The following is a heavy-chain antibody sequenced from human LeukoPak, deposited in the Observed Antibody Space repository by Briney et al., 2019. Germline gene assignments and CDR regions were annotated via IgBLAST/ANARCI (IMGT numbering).Heavy chain of an antibody. D-gene: IGHD2-2*01. CDR3: ARDLRVVPAAMDYYYMDV. CDR2: ISAYNGNT. Sequence: ASVKVSCKASGYTFTSYGISWVRQAPGQGLEWMGWISAYNGNTNYAQKLQGRVTMTTDTSTSTAYMELRSQRSDDTAVYYCARDLRVVPAAMDYYYMDVWGKGTTVTVSS. V-gene: IGHV1-18*01. CDR1: GYTFTSYG. J-gene: IGHJ6*03.